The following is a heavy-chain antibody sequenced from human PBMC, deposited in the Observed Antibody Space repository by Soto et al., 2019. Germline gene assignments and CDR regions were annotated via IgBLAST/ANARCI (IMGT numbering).Heavy chain of an antibody. V-gene: IGHV4-30-4*01. CDR3: ARDRSEGITIFGDHDAFDI. Sequence: QVQLQESGPGLVKPSQTLSLTCTVSGGSISSGDYYWSWIRQPPGKGLEWIGYVYYSGSTYYNPSLKSRVTISVDTSKNQFSLKLSSVTAADTAVYYCARDRSEGITIFGDHDAFDIWGQGTMVTVSS. CDR1: GGSISSGDYY. D-gene: IGHD3-3*01. J-gene: IGHJ3*02. CDR2: VYYSGST.